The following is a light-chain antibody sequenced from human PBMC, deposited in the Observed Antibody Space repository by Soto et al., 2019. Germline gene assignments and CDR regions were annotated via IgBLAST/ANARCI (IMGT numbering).Light chain of an antibody. CDR1: QSVSNNY. CDR2: GAS. J-gene: IGKJ3*01. CDR3: QQYGSSPVS. Sequence: EIVLTQSPGTLSLSPGERATLSCRASQSVSNNYLAWYQQKPGQAPRFLMYGASSRATGTPDRFSGSGSGKDFTLTSSRLEPEDYAVYYCQQYGSSPVSFGPGTKVDIK. V-gene: IGKV3-20*01.